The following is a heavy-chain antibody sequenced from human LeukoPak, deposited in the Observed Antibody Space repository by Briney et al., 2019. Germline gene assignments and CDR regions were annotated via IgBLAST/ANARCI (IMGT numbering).Heavy chain of an antibody. V-gene: IGHV3-30-3*01. CDR3: ARDPLLYDSSGYYFDY. J-gene: IGHJ4*02. CDR1: GFTFSSYA. Sequence: GGSLRLSCAASGFTFSSYAMHWVRQAPGKGLEWVAVISYDGSNKYYAGSVKGRFTISRDNSKNTLYLQMNSLRAEDTAVYYCARDPLLYDSSGYYFDYWGQGTLVTVSS. CDR2: ISYDGSNK. D-gene: IGHD3-22*01.